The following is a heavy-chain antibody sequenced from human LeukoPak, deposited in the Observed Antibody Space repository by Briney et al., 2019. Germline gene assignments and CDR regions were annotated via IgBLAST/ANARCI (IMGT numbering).Heavy chain of an antibody. CDR1: GFTFSSYA. V-gene: IGHV3-30-3*01. Sequence: HPGGSLRLSCAASGFTFSSYAMHWVRQAPGKGLEWVAVISYDGSNKYYADSVKGRFTISKDNSKNTVYLLMNDLRVDDTAVYYCAKAASSSWPSYQYGMDVWGQGTTVTVSS. J-gene: IGHJ6*02. D-gene: IGHD6-13*01. CDR2: ISYDGSNK. CDR3: AKAASSSWPSYQYGMDV.